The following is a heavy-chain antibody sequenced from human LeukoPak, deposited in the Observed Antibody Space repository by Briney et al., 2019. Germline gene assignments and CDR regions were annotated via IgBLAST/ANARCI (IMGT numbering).Heavy chain of an antibody. Sequence: ASVKVSCKASGYTFTGYYMHWVRQAPGQGLEWMGWINPNSGGTNYAQKFQGRVTMTRDTSISTAYMELSRLRSDDTAVYYCARDYPRIPRVVVPAAHLDYWGQGTLVTVSS. V-gene: IGHV1-2*02. D-gene: IGHD2-2*01. J-gene: IGHJ4*02. CDR2: INPNSGGT. CDR3: ARDYPRIPRVVVPAAHLDY. CDR1: GYTFTGYY.